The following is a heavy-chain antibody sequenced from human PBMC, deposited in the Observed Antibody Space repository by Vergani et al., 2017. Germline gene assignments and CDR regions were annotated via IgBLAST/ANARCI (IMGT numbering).Heavy chain of an antibody. V-gene: IGHV4-4*07. CDR2: LCPSGST. CDR3: ARGRNWFDP. CDR1: GAPISYWC. Sequence: QVQMQESGPGLVKTSETLSLTCPASGAPISYWCWSWLRQPAGKGLEWIGRLCPSGSTNYKPSLKSRVTMSIDTSKNLLSLTLRSVTEADSAMYFCARGRNWFDPWGQGTLATVSS. D-gene: IGHD5-24*01. J-gene: IGHJ5*02.